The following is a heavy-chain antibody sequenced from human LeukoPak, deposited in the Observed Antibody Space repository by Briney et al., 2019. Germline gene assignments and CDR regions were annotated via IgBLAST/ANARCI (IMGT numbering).Heavy chain of an antibody. CDR1: GFIFSFYG. D-gene: IGHD2/OR15-2a*01. CDR3: ARILRKFNGGGGDYYFYMDV. Sequence: GGSLRLSCASSGFIFSFYGMHWARQAPGKGLEWVAFIRSDGSIKYYADSVKGRFTISRDNAKNSLYLQMNSLRAEDTSLYYCARILRKFNGGGGDYYFYMDVWGKGTTVTVSS. J-gene: IGHJ6*03. V-gene: IGHV3-30*02. CDR2: IRSDGSIK.